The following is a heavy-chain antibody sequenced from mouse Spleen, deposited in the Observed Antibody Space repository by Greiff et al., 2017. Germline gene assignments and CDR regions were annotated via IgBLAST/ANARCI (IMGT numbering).Heavy chain of an antibody. Sequence: QVQLQQPGAELVRPGTSVKLSCKASGYTFTSYWMHWVKQRPGQGLEWIGVIDPSDSYTNYNQKFKGKATLTVDTSSSTAYMQLSSLTSEDSAVYYCARRDTTATMDYWGQGTSVTVSS. D-gene: IGHD1-2*01. CDR3: ARRDTTATMDY. V-gene: IGHV1-59*01. CDR1: GYTFTSYW. CDR2: IDPSDSYT. J-gene: IGHJ4*01.